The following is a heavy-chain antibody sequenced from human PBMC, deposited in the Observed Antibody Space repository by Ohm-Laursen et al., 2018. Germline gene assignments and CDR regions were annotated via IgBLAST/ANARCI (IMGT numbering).Heavy chain of an antibody. CDR2: ISWNSGSI. V-gene: IGHV3-9*01. CDR1: GFTFDDYA. CDR3: VKDAGGTYDY. J-gene: IGHJ4*02. Sequence: SLRLSCSASGFTFDDYAMHWVRQAPGKGLEWVSGISWNSGSIGYADSVKGRFTISRDNAKNSLYLQMNSLRAEDTAVYYCVKDAGGTYDYWGQGTLVTVSS.